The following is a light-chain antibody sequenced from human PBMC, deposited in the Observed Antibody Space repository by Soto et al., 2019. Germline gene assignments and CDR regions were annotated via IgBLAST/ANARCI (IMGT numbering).Light chain of an antibody. CDR3: GSYTSATTWV. Sequence: QAVVTQPASVSGSPGQSITISCSGTSSDIGRYDYVSWYQQLPGKAPTLIIYRVIHRPSGVSDRFSGSKSGNSASLSISALQPEDEAAYFCGSYTSATTWVFGGGTKLTVL. V-gene: IGLV2-14*01. CDR2: RVI. CDR1: SSDIGRYDY. J-gene: IGLJ3*02.